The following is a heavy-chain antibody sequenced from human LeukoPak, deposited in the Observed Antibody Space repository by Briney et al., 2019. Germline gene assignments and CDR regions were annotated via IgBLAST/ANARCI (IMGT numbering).Heavy chain of an antibody. D-gene: IGHD3-22*01. Sequence: GESLKISCKGSGYSFTNYWIGWVRQTPGKGLEWMGIIYPGDSDTRYSPSFQGQVTISVDKSISTAYLQWSSLKASDTAMYYCARLPYYDTSGYLDYWGQGTLVIVSS. CDR3: ARLPYYDTSGYLDY. CDR2: IYPGDSDT. V-gene: IGHV5-51*01. J-gene: IGHJ4*02. CDR1: GYSFTNYW.